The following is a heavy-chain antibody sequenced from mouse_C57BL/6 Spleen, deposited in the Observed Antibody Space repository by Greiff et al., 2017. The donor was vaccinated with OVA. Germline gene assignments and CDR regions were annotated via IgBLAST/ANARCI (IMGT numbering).Heavy chain of an antibody. D-gene: IGHD2-1*01. J-gene: IGHJ2*01. Sequence: QVQLQQSGPELVKPGASVKISCTASGFAFRSSWMNWVKQRPGKGLEWIGRLYPGDGDHNYTGKLKGKAPLNAGTSSSTAYMQLSSLTSEDSAVYFCARWDYGNYYFDYWGQGTTLTVSS. CDR2: LYPGDGDH. CDR3: ARWDYGNYYFDY. V-gene: IGHV1-82*01. CDR1: GFAFRSSW.